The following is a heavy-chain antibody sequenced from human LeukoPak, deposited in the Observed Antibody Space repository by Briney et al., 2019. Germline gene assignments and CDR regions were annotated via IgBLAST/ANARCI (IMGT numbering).Heavy chain of an antibody. Sequence: PGGSLRLSCAASGFTFSSYAMHWVRQAPGKGLEWVAVISYDGSNIYYADSVKGRFTISRDNSKNTLYLQMNSLRAEDTAVYYCARDFTFGGVIAALDYWGQGTLVTVSS. J-gene: IGHJ4*02. CDR3: ARDFTFGGVIAALDY. V-gene: IGHV3-30-3*01. CDR2: ISYDGSNI. CDR1: GFTFSSYA. D-gene: IGHD3-16*02.